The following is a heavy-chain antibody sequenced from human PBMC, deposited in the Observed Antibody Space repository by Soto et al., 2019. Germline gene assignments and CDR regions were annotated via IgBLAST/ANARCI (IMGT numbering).Heavy chain of an antibody. Sequence: QVQLVQSGAEVKKPGASVKVSCKASGYTFTSYDINWVRQATGQGLEWMGWMNPNSANTDYAQKFQGRVTMTRNTSIATASMELSSGRSEDTAVYYCARDQANYGMDVWGQGTTVTVSS. V-gene: IGHV1-8*01. J-gene: IGHJ6*02. CDR2: MNPNSANT. CDR1: GYTFTSYD. CDR3: ARDQANYGMDV.